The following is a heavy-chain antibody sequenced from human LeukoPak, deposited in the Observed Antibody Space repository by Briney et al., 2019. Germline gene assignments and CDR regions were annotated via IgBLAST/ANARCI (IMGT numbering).Heavy chain of an antibody. D-gene: IGHD6-13*01. CDR1: GFTFNNYW. J-gene: IGHJ5*02. CDR2: IKADGSEK. V-gene: IGHV3-7*03. CDR3: ARGPSAGYGTTFFDP. Sequence: GGSLRLSCSASGFTFNNYWMGWVRQAPGKGLEWVASIKADGSEKYYVDSVKGRFTISRDNTKNSLFLEMNSLRAEDAAMYFCARGPSAGYGTTFFDPWGQGTLVTVS.